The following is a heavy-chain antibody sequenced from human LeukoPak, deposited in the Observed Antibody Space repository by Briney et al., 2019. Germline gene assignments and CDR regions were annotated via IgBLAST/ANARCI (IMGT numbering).Heavy chain of an antibody. D-gene: IGHD3-16*01. CDR2: IYSGGAT. CDR1: GFPVTSNY. Sequence: QPGGSLRLSCGAPGFPVTSNYMTSVRQATAKGLELVSLIYSGGATYYADSVKGRFTVSRDKSKNTLYLHMHNLRPEDTAVYYCARYVSPYYFEYWGQGTLVTVSS. V-gene: IGHV3-66*02. CDR3: ARYVSPYYFEY. J-gene: IGHJ4*02.